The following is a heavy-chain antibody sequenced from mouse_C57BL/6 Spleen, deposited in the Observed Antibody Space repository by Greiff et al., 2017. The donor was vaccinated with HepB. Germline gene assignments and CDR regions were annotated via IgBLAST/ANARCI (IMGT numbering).Heavy chain of an antibody. V-gene: IGHV1-18*01. J-gene: IGHJ4*01. CDR1: GYKFTDYN. Sequence: EVQGVESGPELVKPGASVKIPCKASGYKFTDYNMDWVKQSHGKSLEWIGDINPNNGGTIYNQKFKGKATLTVDKSSSTAYMELRSLTSEDTAAYYCARSLPDYYAMDYWGQGTSVTVSS. CDR3: ARSLPDYYAMDY. CDR2: INPNNGGT.